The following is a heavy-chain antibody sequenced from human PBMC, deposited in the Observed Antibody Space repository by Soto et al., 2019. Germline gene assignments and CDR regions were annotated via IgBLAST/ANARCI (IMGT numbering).Heavy chain of an antibody. J-gene: IGHJ6*02. CDR2: INHSGST. CDR1: GGSFSGYY. D-gene: IGHD3-3*01. Sequence: SETLSLTCAVYGGSFSGYYWSWIRQPPGKGLEWIGEINHSGSTNYNPSLKSRVTISVDTSKNQFSLKLSSVTAADTAVYYCARRYYDFWSGYPFYYYGMDVWGQGXTVTVYS. V-gene: IGHV4-34*01. CDR3: ARRYYDFWSGYPFYYYGMDV.